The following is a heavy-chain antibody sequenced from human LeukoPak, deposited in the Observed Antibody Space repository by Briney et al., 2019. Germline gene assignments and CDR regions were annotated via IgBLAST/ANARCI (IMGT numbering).Heavy chain of an antibody. CDR1: GFTFSSYA. D-gene: IGHD4-17*01. CDR3: AKDETTVVTLSVY. J-gene: IGHJ4*02. Sequence: PGRSLRLSCAASGFTFSSYAMSSVRHAPGEGLEWVSAISGNGGSTYYADSVKGRFTISRDNSKNTLYLQMNRLRAEDTAVYYCAKDETTVVTLSVYWGQGTLVTVSS. CDR2: ISGNGGST. V-gene: IGHV3-23*01.